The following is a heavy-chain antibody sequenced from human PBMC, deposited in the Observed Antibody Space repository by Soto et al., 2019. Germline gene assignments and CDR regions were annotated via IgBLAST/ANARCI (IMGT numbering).Heavy chain of an antibody. CDR2: ISGGGGRT. V-gene: IGHV3-23*01. J-gene: IGHJ4*02. Sequence: EVQLLESGGGLVQPGGSLRLSCAVSGFTFSSYAMTWVRQAPGKGLEWVSGISGGGGRTYYADSMKGRFTISRDNSKNTLYLQMNSLGADDTALYYCAKGSGYSSGWYEGNFDYWGQGTLVTVSS. D-gene: IGHD6-19*01. CDR1: GFTFSSYA. CDR3: AKGSGYSSGWYEGNFDY.